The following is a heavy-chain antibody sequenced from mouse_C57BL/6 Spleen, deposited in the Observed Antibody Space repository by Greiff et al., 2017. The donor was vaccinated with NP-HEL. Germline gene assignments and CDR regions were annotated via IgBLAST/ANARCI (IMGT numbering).Heavy chain of an antibody. J-gene: IGHJ4*01. V-gene: IGHV14-3*01. D-gene: IGHD1-1*01. CDR1: GFNIKNTY. Sequence: EVQLQESVAELVRPGASVKLSCTASGFNIKNTYMHWVKQRPEQGLEWIGRIDPANGNTKYAPKFQGKATITADTSSNTAYLQLSSLTSEDTAIYYCARGHYYGSSYYYAMDYWGQGTSVTVSS. CDR3: ARGHYYGSSYYYAMDY. CDR2: IDPANGNT.